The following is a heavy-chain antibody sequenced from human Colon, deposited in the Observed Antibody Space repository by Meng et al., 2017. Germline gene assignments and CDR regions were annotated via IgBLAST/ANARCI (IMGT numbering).Heavy chain of an antibody. CDR2: IYHGDSDT. D-gene: IGHD6-13*01. J-gene: IGHJ4*02. CDR3: ARRSSSSWWVNS. Sequence: AASLTISCKGSGYSFSIYYIGWVRQMPGKGLEWMGIIYHGDSDTRYSPSFQGQVTSSADKSISTAYLQWSSLRASDTARYYCARRSSSSWWVNSWGPGTLVTVSS. CDR1: GYSFSIYY. V-gene: IGHV5-51*01.